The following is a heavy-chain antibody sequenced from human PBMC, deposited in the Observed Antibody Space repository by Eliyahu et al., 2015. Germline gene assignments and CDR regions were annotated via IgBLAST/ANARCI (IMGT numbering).Heavy chain of an antibody. Sequence: QVQLQQWGAGLLKPSETLSLTCAVYGGSFSGYYXXWXRQPPGKGLEWIGEINHSGSTNYNPSLKSRVTISVDTSKNQFSLKLSSVTAADTAVYYCARGETTVTTRWGAAIAPGTEFDYWGQGTLVTVSS. D-gene: IGHD4-17*01. CDR3: ARGETTVTTRWGAAIAPGTEFDY. V-gene: IGHV4-34*01. CDR2: INHSGST. CDR1: GGSFSGYY. J-gene: IGHJ4*02.